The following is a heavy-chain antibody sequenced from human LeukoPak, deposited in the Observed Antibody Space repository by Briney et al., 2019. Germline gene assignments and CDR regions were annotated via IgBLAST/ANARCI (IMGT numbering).Heavy chain of an antibody. CDR3: ARDPYSGSYVDYYYYYYMDV. D-gene: IGHD1-26*01. Sequence: SIYIYYADSVKGRFTISRDNAKNSLYLHINSLRAEDTAVYYCARDPYSGSYVDYYYYYYMDVWGKGTTVTISS. V-gene: IGHV3-21*01. J-gene: IGHJ6*03. CDR2: SIYI.